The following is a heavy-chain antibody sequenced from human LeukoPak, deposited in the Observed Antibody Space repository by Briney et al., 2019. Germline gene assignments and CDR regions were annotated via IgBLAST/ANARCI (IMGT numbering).Heavy chain of an antibody. Sequence: SETLSLTCTVSGGSISSSSYYWGWIRQPPGKGLEWIGSIYYSGSTYYNPSLKSRVTISVDTSKNQFSLKLSSVTAADTAVYYCARDRGDYGDPGWFDPWGQGTLVTVSS. D-gene: IGHD4-17*01. CDR3: ARDRGDYGDPGWFDP. J-gene: IGHJ5*02. CDR2: IYYSGST. CDR1: GGSISSSSYY. V-gene: IGHV4-39*07.